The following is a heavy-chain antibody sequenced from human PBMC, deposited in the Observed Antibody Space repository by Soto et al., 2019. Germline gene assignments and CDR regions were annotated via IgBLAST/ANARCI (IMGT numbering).Heavy chain of an antibody. V-gene: IGHV1-69*01. D-gene: IGHD3-10*01. J-gene: IGHJ4*02. Sequence: QVQLVQSGAAVKKPGSSVKVSCKASGGTFSNYAVTWVRQAPGHGLEWMGGIIPIFGTSNYAQKFQARVTITADESTSTAYIELASVSSEDTAVYYCASVSGPGTYFSPGDYWGQGTLVTVSS. CDR2: IIPIFGTS. CDR1: GGTFSNYA. CDR3: ASVSGPGTYFSPGDY.